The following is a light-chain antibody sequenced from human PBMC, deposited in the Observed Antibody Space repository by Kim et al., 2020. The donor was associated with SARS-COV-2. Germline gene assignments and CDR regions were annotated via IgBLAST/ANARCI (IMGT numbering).Light chain of an antibody. CDR1: SLRSYY. J-gene: IGLJ3*02. CDR3: NSRDSSGNHWV. Sequence: SYELTQDPAVSVALGQTVRITCQGDSLRSYYASWYQQKPGQAPVLVIYGKNNRPSGIPDRFSGSSSGNTASLTITGAQAEDEADYYCNSRDSSGNHWVFGGGPQLTVL. CDR2: GKN. V-gene: IGLV3-19*01.